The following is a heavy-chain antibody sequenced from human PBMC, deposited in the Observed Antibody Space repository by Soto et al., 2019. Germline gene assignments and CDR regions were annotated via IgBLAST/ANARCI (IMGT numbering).Heavy chain of an antibody. CDR2: ITNTGLTT. CDR3: AKGFDYGDTKHIDH. Sequence: GGSLRLSCAASGFGSGTHALTWVRQAPGKGLEWLSSITNTGLTTHYADSVKGRFTISRENSRNTLHLQMNNLRVDDTAIYYCAKGFDYGDTKHIDHWGQGTLVTVSS. D-gene: IGHD4-17*01. CDR1: GFGSGTHA. V-gene: IGHV3-23*01. J-gene: IGHJ4*02.